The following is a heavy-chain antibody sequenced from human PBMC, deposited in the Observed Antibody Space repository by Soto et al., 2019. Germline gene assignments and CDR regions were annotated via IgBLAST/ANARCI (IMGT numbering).Heavy chain of an antibody. D-gene: IGHD2-8*02. CDR2: IAYDGSNR. CDR3: DSDLVAGSDTVNWFAP. CDR1: GFSISRSA. V-gene: IGHV3-30*04. J-gene: IGHJ5*02. Sequence: QVQLVESGGGVVQPGRSLRLSCAASGFSISRSAMQWVRQAPGKGLEWVAVIAYDGSNRWYADSAKGRFTISRDNSKNTVYLQMSSVRGEDTSVYCGDSDLVAGSDTVNWFAPWGQGTLVTVSS.